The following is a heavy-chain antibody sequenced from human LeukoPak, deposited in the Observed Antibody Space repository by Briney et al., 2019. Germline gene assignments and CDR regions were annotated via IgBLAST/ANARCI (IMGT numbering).Heavy chain of an antibody. CDR2: ISSGSGTI. CDR3: ARDMGSSSYYMDV. J-gene: IGHJ6*03. CDR1: RFTFSSFS. V-gene: IGHV3-48*01. D-gene: IGHD6-6*01. Sequence: GGSLRPSCAASRFTFSSFSMNWVHQAPGKGLEWVSYISSGSGTIYYADSVKGRFTISRDNAKNSLYLQVNSLRAEDTAVYYCARDMGSSSYYMDVWAKGPRSPSP.